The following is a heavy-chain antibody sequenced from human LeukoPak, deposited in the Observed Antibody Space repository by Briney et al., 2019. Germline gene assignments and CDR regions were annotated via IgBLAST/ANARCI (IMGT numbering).Heavy chain of an antibody. CDR3: ATQRGSYLWGTDFDY. Sequence: ASVKVSCTASGYTFTGYYMHWVRQVPGQGLEWMGWINPNSGDTKYAQKFQGRVTMTRDTSISTAYMELSRLRSDDTAVYYCATQRGSYLWGTDFDYWGQGTLVTVSS. J-gene: IGHJ4*02. V-gene: IGHV1-2*02. CDR2: INPNSGDT. CDR1: GYTFTGYY. D-gene: IGHD3-16*01.